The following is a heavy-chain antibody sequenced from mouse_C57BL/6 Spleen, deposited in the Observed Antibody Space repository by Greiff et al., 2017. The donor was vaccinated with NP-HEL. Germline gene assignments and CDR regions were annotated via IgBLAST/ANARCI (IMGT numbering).Heavy chain of an antibody. Sequence: EVMLVESGGGLVKPGGSLKLSCAASGFTFSDYGMHWVRQAPEKGLEWVAYISSGSSTIYYADTVKGRFTISRDNAKNTLFLQMTSLRSEDTAMYYCARIRHWYFDVWGTGTTVTVSS. CDR2: ISSGSSTI. J-gene: IGHJ1*03. CDR3: ARIRHWYFDV. CDR1: GFTFSDYG. V-gene: IGHV5-17*01.